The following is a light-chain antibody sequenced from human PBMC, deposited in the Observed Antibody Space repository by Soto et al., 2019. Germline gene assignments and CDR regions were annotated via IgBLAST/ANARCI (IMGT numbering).Light chain of an antibody. CDR2: DAS. CDR3: QQYSSSGT. CDR1: QSFIGR. J-gene: IGKJ1*01. Sequence: IVMTQSPATLSVSPGERATLSCRASQSFIGRLAWYQQKRCQAPRLLIYDASTRATGIPDRFSGSGSGTEFTLTISRLEPEDFAVYYCQQYSSSGTFGQGTKVDI. V-gene: IGKV3-15*01.